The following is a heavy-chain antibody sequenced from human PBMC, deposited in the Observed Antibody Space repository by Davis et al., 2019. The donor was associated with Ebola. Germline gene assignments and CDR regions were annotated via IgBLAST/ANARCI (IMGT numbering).Heavy chain of an antibody. D-gene: IGHD6-6*01. CDR2: IYYSGST. CDR3: ARDTRYFDY. J-gene: IGHJ4*02. V-gene: IGHV4-59*01. CDR1: GGSISSYY. Sequence: SETLSLTCTVSGGSISSYYWSWIRQPPGKGLEWIGYIYYSGSTNYNPSLKSRVTISVDTSKNQFSLKLSSVTVADTAVYYCARDTRYFDYWGQGTLVTVSS.